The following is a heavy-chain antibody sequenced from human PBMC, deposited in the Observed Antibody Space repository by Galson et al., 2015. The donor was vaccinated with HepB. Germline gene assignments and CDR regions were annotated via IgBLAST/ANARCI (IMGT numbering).Heavy chain of an antibody. Sequence: SVKVSCKASGGTFSSYAISWVRQAPGQGLEWMGGIIPIFGTANYAQKFQGRVTITADESTSTAYMELSSLRSEDTAVYYCARGGYGDYEANWFDPWGQGTLVTVSS. J-gene: IGHJ5*02. CDR2: IIPIFGTA. V-gene: IGHV1-69*13. D-gene: IGHD4-17*01. CDR1: GGTFSSYA. CDR3: ARGGYGDYEANWFDP.